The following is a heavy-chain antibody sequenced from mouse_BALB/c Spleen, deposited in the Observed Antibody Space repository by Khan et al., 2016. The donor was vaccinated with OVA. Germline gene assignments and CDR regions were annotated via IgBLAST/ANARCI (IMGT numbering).Heavy chain of an antibody. Sequence: VQLQQSGAELAKPGASVKMSCTASGYTFTSYWMHWIKQRPGQGLEWIGYINPTSGYTDYNQKFKDKATLTADKSSSTAYMQLSSLTSDDSAVYYCARDSIDYSGQGTALTVSS. V-gene: IGHV1-7*01. D-gene: IGHD2-5*01. J-gene: IGHJ2*01. CDR3: ARDSIDY. CDR1: GYTFTSYW. CDR2: INPTSGYT.